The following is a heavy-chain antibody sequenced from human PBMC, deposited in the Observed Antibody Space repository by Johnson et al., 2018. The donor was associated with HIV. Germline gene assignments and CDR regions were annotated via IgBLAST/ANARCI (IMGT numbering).Heavy chain of an antibody. D-gene: IGHD1-26*01. CDR3: AKDRTSGSYSDDAFDI. V-gene: IGHV3-23*04. CDR2: ISGSGGST. J-gene: IGHJ3*02. Sequence: VQLVESGGGLIQPGGSLRLSCAASGFTVSSNCMTWVRQAPGKGLAWVSAISGSGGSTYYADSVKGRFTISRDNSKNTLYLQMNSLRAEDTAVYYCAKDRTSGSYSDDAFDIWGQGTMVTVSS. CDR1: GFTVSSNC.